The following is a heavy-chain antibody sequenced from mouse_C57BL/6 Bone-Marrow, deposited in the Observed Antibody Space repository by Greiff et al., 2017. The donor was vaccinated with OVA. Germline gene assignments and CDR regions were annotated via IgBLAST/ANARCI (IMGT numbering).Heavy chain of an antibody. Sequence: VHVKQSGPVLVKPGASVKMSCKASGYTFTDYYMNWVKQSHGKSLEWIGVINPYNGGTSYNQKFKGKATLTVDKSSSTAYMELNSLTSEDSAVYYCARSLFITTVVAFDYWGQGTTLTVSS. CDR2: INPYNGGT. V-gene: IGHV1-19*01. J-gene: IGHJ2*01. CDR1: GYTFTDYY. CDR3: ARSLFITTVVAFDY. D-gene: IGHD1-1*01.